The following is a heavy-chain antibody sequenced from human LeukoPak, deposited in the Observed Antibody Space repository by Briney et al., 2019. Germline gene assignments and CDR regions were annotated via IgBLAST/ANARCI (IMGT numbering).Heavy chain of an antibody. CDR1: GYSISSGYY. D-gene: IGHD3-10*01. CDR3: AGDYYGSGSYAPHFDY. V-gene: IGHV4-38-2*02. CDR2: IYTSGST. Sequence: SETLSLTCTVSGYSISSGYYWGWIRQPPGKGLEWIGRIYTSGSTDYNPSLKSRVTMSADTSKNQFSLNLRSVSAADTAVYYCAGDYYGSGSYAPHFDYWGQGTLVTVSS. J-gene: IGHJ4*02.